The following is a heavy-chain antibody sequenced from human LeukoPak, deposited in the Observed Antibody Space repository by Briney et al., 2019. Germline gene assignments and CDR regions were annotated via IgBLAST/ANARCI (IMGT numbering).Heavy chain of an antibody. CDR2: IKQDGGEK. V-gene: IGHV3-7*01. Sequence: GGSLRLSCAASGFTFSSYWMTWVRQAPGRGLEWVANIKQDGGEKYYVDSVRGRFTISRDNAKNSLYMQLNSLRAEDTAVYYCASRRVLFDYWGQGTLVSVSS. CDR1: GFTFSSYW. J-gene: IGHJ4*02. CDR3: ASRRVLFDY.